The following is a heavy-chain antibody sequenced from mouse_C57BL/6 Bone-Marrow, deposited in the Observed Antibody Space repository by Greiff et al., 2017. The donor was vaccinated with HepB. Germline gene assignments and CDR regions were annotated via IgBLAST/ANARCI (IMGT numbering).Heavy chain of an antibody. CDR2: IYPRSGNT. CDR3: ASPPDT. J-gene: IGHJ2*01. V-gene: IGHV1-81*01. Sequence: VKLMESGAELARPGASVKLSCKASGYTFTSYGISWVKQRTGQGLEWIGEIYPRSGNTYYNEKFKGKATLTADKSSSTAYMELRSLTSEDSAVYFCASPPDTWGQGTTLTVSS. CDR1: GYTFTSYG.